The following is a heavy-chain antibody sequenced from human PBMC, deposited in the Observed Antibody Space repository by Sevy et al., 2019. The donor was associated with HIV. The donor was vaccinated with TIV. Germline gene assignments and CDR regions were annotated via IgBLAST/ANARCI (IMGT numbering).Heavy chain of an antibody. J-gene: IGHJ4*02. CDR1: GFTFGDYA. CDR3: TRGYYYDSSGYSDY. V-gene: IGHV3-49*03. Sequence: GGSLRLSCTGSGFTFGDYAMSWFRQAPGMGLEWVGFIRSKDYGGATEYVASVKGRFTISRDDSKSIADLQMNSLKTEDTAVDYCTRGYYYDSSGYSDYWGQGTLVTVSS. CDR2: IRSKDYGGAT. D-gene: IGHD3-22*01.